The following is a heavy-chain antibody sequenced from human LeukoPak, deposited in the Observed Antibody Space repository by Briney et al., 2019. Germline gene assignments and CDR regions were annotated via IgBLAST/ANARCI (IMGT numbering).Heavy chain of an antibody. CDR1: GITFSTFA. CDR2: ISGGGDRT. V-gene: IGHV3-23*01. D-gene: IGHD5-12*01. Sequence: PGGSLRLSCAASGITFSTFAMTWVRQAPGRGPECVSVISGGGDRTYYAESVKGRFTISRDNSKNTLYLQMNSLRAEDTAVYYCAKGHSGYGTGFDLWGQGTLVTVSS. CDR3: AKGHSGYGTGFDL. J-gene: IGHJ4*02.